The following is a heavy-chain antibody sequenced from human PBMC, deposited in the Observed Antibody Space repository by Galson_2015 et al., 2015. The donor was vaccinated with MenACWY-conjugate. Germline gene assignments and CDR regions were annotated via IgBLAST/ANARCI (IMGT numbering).Heavy chain of an antibody. J-gene: IGHJ4*02. CDR2: IYYSGST. D-gene: IGHD4-23*01. V-gene: IGHV4-59*01. CDR1: GGSISSYY. Sequence: KPSETLSLPCTVSGGSISSYYWSWIRQPPGKGLEWIGYIYYSGSTNYNPSLKSRVAISLDTSKKQFSLKLSSVTAADTAVYYCARARSNGGNFDYWGQGTLVTVSS. CDR3: ARARSNGGNFDY.